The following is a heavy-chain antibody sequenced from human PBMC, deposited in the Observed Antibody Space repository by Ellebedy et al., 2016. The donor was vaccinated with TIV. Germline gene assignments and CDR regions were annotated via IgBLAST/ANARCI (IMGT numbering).Heavy chain of an antibody. CDR3: ARGGGQLVHYYYYGMDV. Sequence: SETLSLXXTVSGGSISSYYWSWIRQPPGKGLEWIGYIYYSGSTNYNPSLKSRVTISVDTSKNQFSLKLSSVTAADPAVYYCARGGGQLVHYYYYGMDVWGQGTTVTVSS. V-gene: IGHV4-59*01. CDR2: IYYSGST. D-gene: IGHD6-13*01. J-gene: IGHJ6*02. CDR1: GGSISSYY.